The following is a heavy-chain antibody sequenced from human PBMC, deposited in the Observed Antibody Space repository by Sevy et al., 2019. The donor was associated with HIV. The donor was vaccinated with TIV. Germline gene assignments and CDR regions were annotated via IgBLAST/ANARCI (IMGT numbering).Heavy chain of an antibody. D-gene: IGHD6-13*01. Sequence: GGCLRLSCAASGFTFGTYTMNWVRQAPGKGLDWVSAISGSAGTTYYADAVQGRFTISRDNSKNRVYLQMNSLRVDDTAKYYCAKGDSTFYGMDVWGQGTTVTVSS. CDR2: ISGSAGTT. V-gene: IGHV3-23*01. CDR1: GFTFGTYT. J-gene: IGHJ6*02. CDR3: AKGDSTFYGMDV.